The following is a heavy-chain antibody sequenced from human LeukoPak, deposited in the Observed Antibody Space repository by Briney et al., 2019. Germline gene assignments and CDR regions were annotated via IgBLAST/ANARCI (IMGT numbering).Heavy chain of an antibody. CDR2: INPNSGGT. CDR3: ARTHYYDSSLTGRAFDI. J-gene: IGHJ3*02. CDR1: GYTFTDYY. V-gene: IGHV1-2*02. Sequence: ASVKVSCKASGYTFTDYYMEWVRQAPGQGLEWMGWINPNSGGTNYAQKFQGRITMTRDTSISTAYMELSRLSSDDTAVYYCARTHYYDSSLTGRAFDIWGQGTMVTVSS. D-gene: IGHD3-22*01.